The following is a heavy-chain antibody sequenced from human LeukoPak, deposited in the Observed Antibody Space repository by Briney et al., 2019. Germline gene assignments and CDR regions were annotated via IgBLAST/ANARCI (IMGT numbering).Heavy chain of an antibody. D-gene: IGHD6-19*01. V-gene: IGHV3-33*01. CDR1: GFIFSNYG. CDR2: IWYDGSNK. Sequence: PGGSLRLSCAASGFIFSNYGMHWVRQAPGKGLEWVAVIWYDGSNKYYADSVKGRFTISRDNSKNTLYLQMNSLRSEDTAVYYCACEMYSSGWRSAYYFDYWGQGTLVTVSS. J-gene: IGHJ4*02. CDR3: ACEMYSSGWRSAYYFDY.